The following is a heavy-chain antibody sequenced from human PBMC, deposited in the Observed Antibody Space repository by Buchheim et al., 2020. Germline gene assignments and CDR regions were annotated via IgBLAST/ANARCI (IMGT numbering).Heavy chain of an antibody. J-gene: IGHJ4*02. V-gene: IGHV3-30-3*01. Sequence: QVQLVESGGGVVQPGRSLRLSCAASGFTFSSYAMHWVRQAPGKGLEWVAVISYDGSNKYYADSVKGRFTISRDNSKNTLYLQMNSLRAEDTAVYYCAMGGYYGDYWGQGTL. D-gene: IGHD3-10*01. CDR3: AMGGYYGDY. CDR1: GFTFSSYA. CDR2: ISYDGSNK.